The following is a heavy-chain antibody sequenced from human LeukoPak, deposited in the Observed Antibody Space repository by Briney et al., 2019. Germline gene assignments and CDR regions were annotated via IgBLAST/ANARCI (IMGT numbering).Heavy chain of an antibody. J-gene: IGHJ4*02. CDR1: GFTFSDYY. CDR3: AREGTVLRFLESHGYFDY. Sequence: GILRLSCAASGFTFSDYYMSWIRQAPGKGLEWVSYISSSGSTIYYADSVKGRFTISRDNAKNSLYLQMNSLRAEDTAVYYCAREGTVLRFLESHGYFDYWGQGTLVTVSS. D-gene: IGHD3-3*01. CDR2: ISSSGSTI. V-gene: IGHV3-11*01.